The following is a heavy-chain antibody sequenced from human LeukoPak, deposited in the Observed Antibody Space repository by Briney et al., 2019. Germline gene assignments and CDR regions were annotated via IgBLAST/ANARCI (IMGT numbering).Heavy chain of an antibody. CDR2: ISTYNGDT. Sequence: ASVKVSCKASGGTFSSYAISWVRQAPGQGLEWMGGISTYNGDTNYAQKLQGRVTMTTDTSASTAYMELRSLRSDDTAVYYCARTLRYSNYGNAFDIWGQGTMLTVSS. J-gene: IGHJ3*02. V-gene: IGHV1-18*01. D-gene: IGHD4-11*01. CDR1: GGTFSSYA. CDR3: ARTLRYSNYGNAFDI.